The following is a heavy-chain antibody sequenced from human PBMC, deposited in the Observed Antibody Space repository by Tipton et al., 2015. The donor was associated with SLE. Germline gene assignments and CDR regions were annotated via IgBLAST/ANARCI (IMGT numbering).Heavy chain of an antibody. D-gene: IGHD7-27*01. V-gene: IGHV4-34*01. CDR1: GGSFSGYY. Sequence: TLSLTCAVYGGSFSGYYWSWIRQPPGKGLEWIGEINHSGSTNYNPSLKSRVTISVDTSKNQFSLKLSSVTAADTAVYYCATLGPWDYWGQGTLVTASS. CDR2: INHSGST. CDR3: ATLGPWDY. J-gene: IGHJ4*02.